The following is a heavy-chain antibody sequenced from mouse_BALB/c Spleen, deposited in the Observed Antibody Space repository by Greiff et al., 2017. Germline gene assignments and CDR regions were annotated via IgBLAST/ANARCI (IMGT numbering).Heavy chain of an antibody. J-gene: IGHJ3*01. D-gene: IGHD1-1*01. CDR2: INPSNGGT. CDR1: GYTFTSYY. V-gene: IGHV1S81*02. Sequence: QVQLQQSGAELVKPGASVKLSCKASGYTFTSYYMYWVKQRPGQGLEWIGEINPSNGGTNFNEKFKSKATLTVDKSSSTAYMQLSSLTSEDSAVYYCTREGGYYGSSWLAYWGQGTLVTVSA. CDR3: TREGGYYGSSWLAY.